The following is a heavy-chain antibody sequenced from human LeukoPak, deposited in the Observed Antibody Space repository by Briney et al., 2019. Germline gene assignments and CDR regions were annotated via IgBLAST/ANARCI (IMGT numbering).Heavy chain of an antibody. CDR1: GYTFTSYY. CDR2: INPSGGST. D-gene: IGHD6-19*01. CDR3: ARGGVIAVAGSDAFDI. J-gene: IGHJ3*02. V-gene: IGHV1-46*01. Sequence: ASVKVSCKASGYTFTSYYMHWVRQAPGQGLEWMGIINPSGGSTSYAQRFQGRVTMTRDTSTSTVYMELSSLRSEDTAVYYCARGGVIAVAGSDAFDIWGQGTMVTVSS.